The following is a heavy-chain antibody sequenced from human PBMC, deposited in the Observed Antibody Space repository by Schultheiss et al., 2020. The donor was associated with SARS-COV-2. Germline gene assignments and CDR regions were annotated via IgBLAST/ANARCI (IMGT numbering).Heavy chain of an antibody. D-gene: IGHD5-18*01. CDR1: GFTFYDYA. Sequence: SLRLSCAASGFTFYDYAMHWVRQAPGKGLEWVSGISWNSGSIGYADSVKGRFTISRDNAKNSLYLQMNSRRAEDTAVYYCTRLGTAMVPNWGQGTLVTVSS. CDR2: ISWNSGSI. V-gene: IGHV3-9*01. J-gene: IGHJ4*02. CDR3: TRLGTAMVPN.